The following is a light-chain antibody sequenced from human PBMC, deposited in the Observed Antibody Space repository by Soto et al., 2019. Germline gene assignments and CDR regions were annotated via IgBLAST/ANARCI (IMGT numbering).Light chain of an antibody. CDR3: TSYVVSNNPVI. CDR2: EVS. V-gene: IGLV2-8*01. Sequence: QSALTQPPSASGSPGQSVTISCTGTSSDVGAYNYVSWYQQHPGKAPKLMIYEVSKRPSGVPDRFSGSKSGNTASLTVSGLQAEDEGDYYCTSYVVSNNPVIFGGGTKLTVL. J-gene: IGLJ2*01. CDR1: SSDVGAYNY.